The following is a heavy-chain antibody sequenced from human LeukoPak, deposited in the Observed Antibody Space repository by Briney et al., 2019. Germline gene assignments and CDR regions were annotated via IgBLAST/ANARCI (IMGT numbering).Heavy chain of an antibody. CDR1: GGSIISSDYH. D-gene: IGHD2-15*01. CDR3: ARHCCSGPAKRVFDI. Sequence: ASETLSLTCTVSGGSIISSDYHWGWVRQPPGKGLEWIGTISYSGNTDYNPSLRSRVTISVDTSNNQFSLGLGSVTAADTAVYHCARHCCSGPAKRVFDIWGQGTMVTVSS. V-gene: IGHV4-39*01. CDR2: ISYSGNT. J-gene: IGHJ3*02.